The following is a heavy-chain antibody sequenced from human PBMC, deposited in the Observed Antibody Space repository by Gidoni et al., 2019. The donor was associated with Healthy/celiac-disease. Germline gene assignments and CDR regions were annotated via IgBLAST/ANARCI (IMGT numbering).Heavy chain of an antibody. Sequence: QVQLQESGPGLVKPSETLSLTCTVSGGSISSYYWSWIRQPPGKGLEWIGYIYYSGSTNYNPSLKSRVTISVDTSKNQFSLKLSSVTAADTAVYYCARDTGSGDTSAFDIWGQGTMVTVSS. V-gene: IGHV4-59*01. D-gene: IGHD2-21*02. J-gene: IGHJ3*02. CDR1: GGSISSYY. CDR3: ARDTGSGDTSAFDI. CDR2: IYYSGST.